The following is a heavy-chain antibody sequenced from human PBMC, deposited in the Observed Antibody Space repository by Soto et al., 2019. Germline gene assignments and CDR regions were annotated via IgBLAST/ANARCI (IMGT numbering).Heavy chain of an antibody. CDR2: INHSGST. V-gene: IGHV4-34*01. J-gene: IGHJ4*02. CDR1: GGSCSGYY. CDR3: ARGLRVATIFQLPPHFDY. D-gene: IGHD5-12*01. Sequence: PWETLSLTCAVYGGSCSGYYLSWIRQPPGKGLEWIGEINHSGSTNYNPSLKSRVTISVDTSKNQFSLKLSSVTAADTAVYYCARGLRVATIFQLPPHFDYRGQRTLVTVSS.